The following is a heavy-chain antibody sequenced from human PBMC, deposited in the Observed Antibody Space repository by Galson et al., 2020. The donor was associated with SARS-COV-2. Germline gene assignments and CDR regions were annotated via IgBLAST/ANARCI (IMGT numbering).Heavy chain of an antibody. J-gene: IGHJ6*03. CDR1: GFTFDDYA. CDR2: ISWNSGSI. CDR3: ATLPAAAAPGYYYYMDV. Sequence: GGSLRLSCAASGFTFDDYAMHWVRQAPGKGLEWVSGISWNSGSIGYADSVKGRFTISRGNAKYSLYLQMNSLRAEDTALYYCATLPAAAAPGYYYYMDVWGKGTTFTVSS. D-gene: IGHD6-13*01. V-gene: IGHV3-9*01.